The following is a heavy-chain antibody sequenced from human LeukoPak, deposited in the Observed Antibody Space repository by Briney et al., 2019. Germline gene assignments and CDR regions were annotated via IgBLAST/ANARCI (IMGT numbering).Heavy chain of an antibody. V-gene: IGHV4-34*01. CDR1: GGSFSGYY. J-gene: IGHJ6*02. D-gene: IGHD5-12*01. Sequence: SETLSLTCAVYGGSFSGYYWSWIRQPPGKGLEWIGEINHSGSTNYNPSLKSRVTISVDTSKNQFSLKLSSVTAADTAVYYCARHGDIVAYGFSMDVWGQGTTVTVSS. CDR2: INHSGST. CDR3: ARHGDIVAYGFSMDV.